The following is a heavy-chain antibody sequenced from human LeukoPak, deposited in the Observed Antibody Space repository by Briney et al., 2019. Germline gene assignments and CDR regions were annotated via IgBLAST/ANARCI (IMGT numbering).Heavy chain of an antibody. CDR1: VFTFSSYA. J-gene: IGHJ6*02. CDR2: ISYDGSNK. D-gene: IGHD2-2*01. V-gene: IGHV3-30-3*01. CDR3: ATRGQYCSSTSCTGYYYGMDV. Sequence: GGALRLSCVASVFTFSSYAMHWVRQAPGKGVEWVGVISYDGSNKYYVDSVKGRFTISRDNSKNTLYLQMNSLRAEDTAVYYCATRGQYCSSTSCTGYYYGMDVWGQGTTVTVSS.